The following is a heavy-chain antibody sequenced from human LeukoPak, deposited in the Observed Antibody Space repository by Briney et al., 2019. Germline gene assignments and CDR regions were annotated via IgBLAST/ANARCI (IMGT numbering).Heavy chain of an antibody. J-gene: IGHJ4*02. CDR3: AKDRLHYYDSSGLDY. D-gene: IGHD3-22*01. V-gene: IGHV3-9*01. CDR1: GFTFDDYA. CDR2: ISWNSGSI. Sequence: GGSLRLSCIASGFTFDDYAMHWVRQAPGKGLEWVSGISWNSGSIGYADSVKGRFTISRDNSKNSLYLQMNSLRTEDTALYYCAKDRLHYYDSSGLDYWGQGTLVTVSS.